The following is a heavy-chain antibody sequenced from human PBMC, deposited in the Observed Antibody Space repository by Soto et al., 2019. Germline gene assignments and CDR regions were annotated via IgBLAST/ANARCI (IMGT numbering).Heavy chain of an antibody. D-gene: IGHD3-16*01. Sequence: EEQLVESGGGLVKPGGSLRLSCAVSGFTVSNAWMNWIRQAPGKGLEWVGRVKSKTDGGTIEYAAPVKGRLTISRDDSQNTLYLQMNSLNIEDTGVYYCTTGWGWIDRWGQGTPVTVSS. CDR3: TTGWGWIDR. V-gene: IGHV3-15*07. CDR1: GFTVSNAW. J-gene: IGHJ5*02. CDR2: VKSKTDGGTI.